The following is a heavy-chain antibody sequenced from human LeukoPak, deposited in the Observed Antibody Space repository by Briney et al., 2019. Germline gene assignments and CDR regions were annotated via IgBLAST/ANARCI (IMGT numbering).Heavy chain of an antibody. Sequence: PGGSLRLSCAASGFTFTNAWMSWVRQAPGTGREWVGRIKSKTDGGTTDYAVPVKGRFTISRDDSKNTLYLQMNSLITGDTAMYFCATEYYGSFNYWGQGTLVTVSS. D-gene: IGHD3-10*01. CDR2: IKSKTDGGTT. V-gene: IGHV3-15*01. CDR3: ATEYYGSFNY. CDR1: GFTFTNAW. J-gene: IGHJ4*02.